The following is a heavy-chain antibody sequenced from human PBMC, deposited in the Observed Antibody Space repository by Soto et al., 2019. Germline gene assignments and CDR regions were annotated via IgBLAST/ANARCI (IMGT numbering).Heavy chain of an antibody. CDR3: AKGTSGSYLGDY. CDR2: ISGSGGST. J-gene: IGHJ4*02. CDR1: GFTFSSYA. V-gene: IGHV3-23*01. Sequence: GSLRLSCAASGFTFSSYAMSWVRQAPGKGLEWVSAISGSGGSTYYADSVKGRFTISRDNSKNTLYLRMNSLRAEDTAVYYCAKGTSGSYLGDYWGQGTLVTVSS. D-gene: IGHD1-26*01.